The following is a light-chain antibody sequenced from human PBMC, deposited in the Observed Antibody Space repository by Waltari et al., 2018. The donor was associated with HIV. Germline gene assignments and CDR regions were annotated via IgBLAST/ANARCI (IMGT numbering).Light chain of an antibody. CDR1: SSNIGNNY. V-gene: IGLV1-51*02. CDR3: GTWDSSLTTVV. Sequence: QSVLTQPPSVSAPPGEKVTISCSGSSSNIGNNYVSWYQQLPGTAPKLLMYEKNKRPSGIPDRFSGSKSGTSATLGITGLQTGDEADYYCGTWDSSLTTVVFGGGTKLTVL. CDR2: EKN. J-gene: IGLJ2*01.